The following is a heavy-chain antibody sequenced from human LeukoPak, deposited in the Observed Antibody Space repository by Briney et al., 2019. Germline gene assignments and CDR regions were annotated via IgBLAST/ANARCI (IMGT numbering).Heavy chain of an antibody. CDR2: ISYDGSKK. CDR3: ARDRRIAVAADGDFDY. D-gene: IGHD6-19*01. CDR1: GFTFSSYA. V-gene: IGHV3-30-3*01. Sequence: GGSLRLSCAASGFTFSSYAMHWVRQAPGKGLEWVAVISYDGSKKYYADSVKGRFTICRDNSKNTLYLQMNSLRAEDTAVYYCARDRRIAVAADGDFDYWGQGTLVTVSS. J-gene: IGHJ4*02.